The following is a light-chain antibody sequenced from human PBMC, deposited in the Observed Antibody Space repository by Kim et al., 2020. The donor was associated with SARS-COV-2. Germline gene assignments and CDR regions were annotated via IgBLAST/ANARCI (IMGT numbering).Light chain of an antibody. CDR3: SSYTTNSTLL. CDR1: SSDVGAYDD. V-gene: IGLV2-14*03. J-gene: IGLJ2*01. Sequence: GQSITISCTGTSSDVGAYDDVSWYRQHPGKAPKLLIYEVSNRPSGVSDRLSGSRSGNASSLTSCGLQAEDEAEYYCSSYTTNSTLLFGGGTQLTVL. CDR2: EVS.